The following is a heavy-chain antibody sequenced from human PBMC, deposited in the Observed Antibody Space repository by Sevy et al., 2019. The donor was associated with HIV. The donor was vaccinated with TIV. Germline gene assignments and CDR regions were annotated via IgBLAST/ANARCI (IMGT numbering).Heavy chain of an antibody. J-gene: IGHJ4*02. CDR1: GFIFSSYE. V-gene: IGHV3-48*03. CDR3: ARDLPPSATTVAHFDN. Sequence: GGSLRLSCAASGFIFSSYEMNWVRQAPGKGLEWISYISNSGSALYYSDSVKGRFTISRDNAKNSLYLQMNSLRAEDTAVYYCARDLPPSATTVAHFDNSGQGTLVTVSS. CDR2: ISNSGSAL. D-gene: IGHD4-4*01.